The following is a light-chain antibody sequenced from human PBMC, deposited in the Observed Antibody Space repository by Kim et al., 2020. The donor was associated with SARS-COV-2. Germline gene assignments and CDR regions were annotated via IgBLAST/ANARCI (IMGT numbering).Light chain of an antibody. CDR1: QGISSY. CDR3: QQLNSYPYT. V-gene: IGKV1-9*01. J-gene: IGKJ2*01. CDR2: AAS. Sequence: DIQLTQSPSFLSASVGDRVTITCRASQGISSYLAWYQQKPGKAPKLLIYAASTLQSGVPSRFSGSGSGTEFTLTISSLQPEDFATYYCQQLNSYPYTFGQGTKLRS.